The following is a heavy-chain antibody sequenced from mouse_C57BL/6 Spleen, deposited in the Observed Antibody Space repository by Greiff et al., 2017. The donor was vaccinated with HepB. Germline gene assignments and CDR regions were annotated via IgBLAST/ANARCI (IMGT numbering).Heavy chain of an antibody. CDR2: IYPGDGDT. CDR3: ARSHYYYGSSYPAY. D-gene: IGHD1-1*01. CDR1: GYAFSSSW. V-gene: IGHV1-82*01. J-gene: IGHJ3*01. Sequence: VVKPGASVKISCKASGYAFSSSWMNWVKQRPGKGLEWIGRIYPGDGDTNYNGKFKGKATLTADKSSSTAYMQLSSLTSEDSAVYFCARSHYYYGSSYPAYWGQGTLVTVSA.